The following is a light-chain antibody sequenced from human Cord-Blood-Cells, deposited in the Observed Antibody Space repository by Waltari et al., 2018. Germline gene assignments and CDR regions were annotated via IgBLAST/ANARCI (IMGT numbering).Light chain of an antibody. CDR1: SSDVGGYNY. CDR2: DVS. J-gene: IGLJ3*02. V-gene: IGLV2-14*03. Sequence: QSALTQPASVSGSPGQSITISCTGTSSDVGGYNYVSWYQHHPGKAPKLMIYDVSKPPSGVSNRFSGSKSDNTASLTISGLQAEDEADYYCSSYTSSSTLVFGGGTKLTVL. CDR3: SSYTSSSTLV.